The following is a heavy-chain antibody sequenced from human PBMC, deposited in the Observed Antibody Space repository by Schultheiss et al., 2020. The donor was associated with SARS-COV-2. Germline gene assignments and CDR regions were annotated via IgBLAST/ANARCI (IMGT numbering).Heavy chain of an antibody. D-gene: IGHD6-13*01. CDR1: GFTFSSYA. CDR2: ISSSGSTI. Sequence: GASLKISCAASGFTFSSYAMHWIRQAPGKGLEWVSYISSSGSTIYYADSVKGRFTISRDNAKNSLYLQMNSLRAEDTAVYYCAGPIAAAGRFDYWGQGTLVTVSS. J-gene: IGHJ4*02. CDR3: AGPIAAAGRFDY. V-gene: IGHV3-48*04.